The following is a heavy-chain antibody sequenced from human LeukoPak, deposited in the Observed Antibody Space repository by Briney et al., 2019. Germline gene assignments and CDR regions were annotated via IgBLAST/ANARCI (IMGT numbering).Heavy chain of an antibody. J-gene: IGHJ5*02. CDR1: GGPIISGGYY. CDR3: ARENGGNSGVWNWFDP. V-gene: IGHV4-31*03. Sequence: SQTLSLTCSVSGGPIISGGYYWSWIRPHPAKGLEWIGNIYYTGSTYYNPSLKSRLTISVDTSKSQFSLKLRSVTAADTAIYYCARENGGNSGVWNWFDPWGQGTLVTVSS. CDR2: IYYTGST. D-gene: IGHD4-23*01.